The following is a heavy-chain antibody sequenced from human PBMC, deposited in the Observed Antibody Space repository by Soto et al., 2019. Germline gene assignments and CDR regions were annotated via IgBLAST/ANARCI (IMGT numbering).Heavy chain of an antibody. D-gene: IGHD4-4*01. Sequence: QAGGSLGLSCAASGFTFSSYWMHWVRQAPGKGLVWVSRINSDGSSTSYADSVKGRFTISRDNAKNTLYLQMNSLRAEDTAVYYCARAPAVLIGTTVNYYYYGMDAWGQGTTVTVSS. J-gene: IGHJ6*02. CDR2: INSDGSST. CDR3: ARAPAVLIGTTVNYYYYGMDA. V-gene: IGHV3-74*01. CDR1: GFTFSSYW.